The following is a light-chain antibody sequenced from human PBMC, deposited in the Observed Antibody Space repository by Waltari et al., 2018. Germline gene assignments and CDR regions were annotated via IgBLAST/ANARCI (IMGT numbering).Light chain of an antibody. CDR3: QQYNNWLFT. CDR1: QSVSSN. CDR2: GAS. Sequence: EIVMTQSPATLSVSPGERATLSCRASQSVSSNLAWYQQNPGQAPRPLIYGASTRATGIPARFSGSGSGTEFTLTISSLQSEDFAVYYCQQYNNWLFTFGPGTKVDIK. V-gene: IGKV3-15*01. J-gene: IGKJ3*01.